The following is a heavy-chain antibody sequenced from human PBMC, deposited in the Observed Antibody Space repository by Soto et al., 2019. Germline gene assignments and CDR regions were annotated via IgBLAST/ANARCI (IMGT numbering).Heavy chain of an antibody. D-gene: IGHD3-10*01. CDR3: ATGRGVNFYYGMDV. CDR1: GFTFSSYA. V-gene: IGHV3-23*01. CDR2: ISGSGGST. Sequence: EVQLLEFGGGLVQPGGSPRLSCAASGFTFSSYAMSWVRQAPGKGLEWVSAISGSGGSTYYADSVKGRFTISRDNSKNTLYLQMNSLRAEDTAVYYCATGRGVNFYYGMDVWGQGTTVTVSS. J-gene: IGHJ6*02.